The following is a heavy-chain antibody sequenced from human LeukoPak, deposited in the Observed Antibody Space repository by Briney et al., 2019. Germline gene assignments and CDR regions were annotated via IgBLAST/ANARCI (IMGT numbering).Heavy chain of an antibody. Sequence: GGSLRLSCAASGFTFDDYAMHWVRQAPGKGLEWVSGISWNSGSIGYADSVKGRFTISRDNAKNSLYLQMNSLRVEDTAVYYCARGPPLFDPWGQGTLVTVSS. CDR1: GFTFDDYA. J-gene: IGHJ5*02. CDR2: ISWNSGSI. CDR3: ARGPPLFDP. V-gene: IGHV3-9*01.